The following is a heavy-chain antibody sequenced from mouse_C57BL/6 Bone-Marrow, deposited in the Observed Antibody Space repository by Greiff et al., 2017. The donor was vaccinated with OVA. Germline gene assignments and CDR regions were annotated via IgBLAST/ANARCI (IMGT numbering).Heavy chain of an antibody. V-gene: IGHV5-4*01. CDR1: GFTFSSYA. CDR2: ISDGGSYT. CDR3: ARDERSHYYAMDY. J-gene: IGHJ4*01. Sequence: EVKLMESGGGLVKPGGSLKLSCAASGFTFSSYAMSWVRQTPEKRLEWVATISDGGSYTYYPDNVKGRFTISRDNAKNNLYLQMSHLKSEDTAMXYCARDERSHYYAMDYWGQGTSVTVSS.